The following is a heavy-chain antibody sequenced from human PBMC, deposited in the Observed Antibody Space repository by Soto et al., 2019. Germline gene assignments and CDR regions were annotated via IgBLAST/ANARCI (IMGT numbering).Heavy chain of an antibody. CDR1: GFTVSSNY. Sequence: GGSLRLSCAASGFTVSSNYMSWVRQAPGKGLEWVSVIYSGGSTYYADSVKGRFTISRDNSKNTLYLQMNSLRAEDTAVYYCARDRPRAEMTTAAHDAFDIWGQGTMVTVSS. J-gene: IGHJ3*02. V-gene: IGHV3-66*01. CDR3: ARDRPRAEMTTAAHDAFDI. CDR2: IYSGGST. D-gene: IGHD4-17*01.